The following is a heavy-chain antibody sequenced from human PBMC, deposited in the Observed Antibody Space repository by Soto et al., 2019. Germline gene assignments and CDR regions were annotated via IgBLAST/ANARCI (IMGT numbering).Heavy chain of an antibody. D-gene: IGHD6-13*01. Sequence: APVKVSCKASGYTFTGYYMHWVRQAPGQGLEWMGWINPNSGGTNYAQKFQGRVTMTRDTSISTAYMELSRLRSDDTAVYYCARSINWYPYCSLLRLPRQAFDIRCPATMGTV. CDR3: ARSINWYPYCSLLRLPRQAFDI. J-gene: IGHJ3*02. CDR2: INPNSGGT. V-gene: IGHV1-2*02. CDR1: GYTFTGYY.